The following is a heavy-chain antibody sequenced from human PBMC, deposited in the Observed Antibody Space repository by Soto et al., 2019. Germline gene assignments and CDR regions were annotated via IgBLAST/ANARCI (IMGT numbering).Heavy chain of an antibody. Sequence: GGSLRLSCAASGFTFSSYAMSWVRQAPGKGLEWVSAISGSGGSTYYADSVKGRFTISRDNSKNTLYLQMNSLRAEDTAVYYCAKASIAAAGYPDYYCMDDWGQGTTVTVSS. CDR3: AKASIAAAGYPDYYCMDD. V-gene: IGHV3-23*01. D-gene: IGHD6-13*01. CDR2: ISGSGGST. J-gene: IGHJ6*02. CDR1: GFTFSSYA.